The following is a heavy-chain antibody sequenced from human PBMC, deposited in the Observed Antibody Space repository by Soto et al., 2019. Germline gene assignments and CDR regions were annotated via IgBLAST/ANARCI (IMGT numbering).Heavy chain of an antibody. CDR2: INNDGSEK. CDR1: GFTFSTYW. J-gene: IGHJ4*02. V-gene: IGHV3-7*03. CDR3: ARGSNQDY. D-gene: IGHD2-8*01. Sequence: EVQLVESGGDLVQPGGSLRLSCVASGFTFSTYWMSWVRQAPGRGLQWVATINNDGSEKYYADSVKGRFTISRDNARDSLYLQLTSLRAEDTALYYCARGSNQDYWGQGTLVVVSS.